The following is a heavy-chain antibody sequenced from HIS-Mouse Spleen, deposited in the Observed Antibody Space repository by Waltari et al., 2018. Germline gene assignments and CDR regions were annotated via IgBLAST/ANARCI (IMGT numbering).Heavy chain of an antibody. CDR1: GGSISSSSYY. J-gene: IGHJ2*01. CDR2: IYYSGST. CDR3: AREIPYSSSWYDWYFDL. D-gene: IGHD6-13*01. V-gene: IGHV4-39*07. Sequence: QLQLQESGPGLVKPSETLSLTCTVSGGSISSSSYYWGWIRQPPGKGLEWIGSIYYSGSTYYNPTLNGRVTRAVDTSKSQFSLKLSYVTAADTAVYYCAREIPYSSSWYDWYFDLWGRGTLVTVSS.